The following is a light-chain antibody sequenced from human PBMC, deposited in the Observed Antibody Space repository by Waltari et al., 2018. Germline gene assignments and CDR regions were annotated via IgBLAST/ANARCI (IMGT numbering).Light chain of an antibody. J-gene: IGKJ1*01. CDR2: DAS. Sequence: EIVLTQSPGTLSLSPGERATLSCRASQSVSSSYLAWYQQKPGQAPRPLIYDASSRATGIPDRFSGSGSGTDFTLTISRLEPEDFALYYCQQYGSSPRTFGQGTKVEIK. CDR3: QQYGSSPRT. V-gene: IGKV3-20*01. CDR1: QSVSSSY.